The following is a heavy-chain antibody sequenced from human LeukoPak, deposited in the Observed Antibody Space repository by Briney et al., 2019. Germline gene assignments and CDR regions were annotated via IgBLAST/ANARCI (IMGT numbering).Heavy chain of an antibody. CDR2: INHSGST. CDR1: GGSFSGYY. V-gene: IGHV4-34*01. D-gene: IGHD1-26*01. Sequence: SETLSLTCAVYGGSFSGYYRSWIRQPPGKGLEWIGEINHSGSTNYNPSLKSRVTISVDTSKNQFSLKLSSVTAADTAVYYCARGRVVGATTFDYWGQGTLVTVSS. J-gene: IGHJ4*02. CDR3: ARGRVVGATTFDY.